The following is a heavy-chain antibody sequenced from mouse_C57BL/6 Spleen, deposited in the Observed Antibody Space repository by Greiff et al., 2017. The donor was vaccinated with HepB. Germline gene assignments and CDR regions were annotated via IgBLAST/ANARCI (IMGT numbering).Heavy chain of an antibody. Sequence: EVMLVESGGGLVKPGGSLKLSCAASGFTFSSYAMSWVRQTPEKRLEWVATISDGGSYTYYPDNVKGRFTISRDNAKNNLYLQMSHLKSEDTAMYYCARDRATMIFDYWGQGTTLTVSS. CDR3: ARDRATMIFDY. V-gene: IGHV5-4*01. CDR2: ISDGGSYT. D-gene: IGHD2-4*01. CDR1: GFTFSSYA. J-gene: IGHJ2*01.